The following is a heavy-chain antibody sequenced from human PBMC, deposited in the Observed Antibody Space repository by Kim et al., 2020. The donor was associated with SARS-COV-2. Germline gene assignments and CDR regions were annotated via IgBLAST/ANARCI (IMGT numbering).Heavy chain of an antibody. Sequence: GGSLRLSCAASGFTFSSYGMHWVRQAPGKGLEWVAVISYDGSNKYYADSVKGRFTISRDNSKNTLYLQMNSLRAEDTAVYCCAKDSGRITMIVVVITGIDYWGQGTLVTVSS. V-gene: IGHV3-30*18. CDR1: GFTFSSYG. CDR3: AKDSGRITMIVVVITGIDY. D-gene: IGHD3-22*01. J-gene: IGHJ4*02. CDR2: ISYDGSNK.